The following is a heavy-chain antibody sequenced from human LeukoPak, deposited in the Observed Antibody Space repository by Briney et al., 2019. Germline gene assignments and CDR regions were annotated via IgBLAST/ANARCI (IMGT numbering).Heavy chain of an antibody. Sequence: SETLSLTCAVYGGSFSGYYWSWIRQFPGKSLEWLGKINHSGSTNYNPSLKTRVTISIDTSKNQFSLRLSSVTAADTAVYYFARGDIEDAFDIWGQGTMVTVSS. CDR3: ARGDIEDAFDI. V-gene: IGHV4-34*01. D-gene: IGHD2-15*01. J-gene: IGHJ3*02. CDR2: INHSGST. CDR1: GGSFSGYY.